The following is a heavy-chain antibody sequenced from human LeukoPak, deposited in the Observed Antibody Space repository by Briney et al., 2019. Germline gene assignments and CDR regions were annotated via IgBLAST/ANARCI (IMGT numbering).Heavy chain of an antibody. J-gene: IGHJ5*02. Sequence: GESLKISCKGSGSSFTSYWIGWVRQMPGKGLEWMGIIYPGDSDTRYSPSFQGQVTISADKSISTAFLQWSSLKASDTAIYYCARQLVPATSWFDPWGQGTLVTVSS. D-gene: IGHD2-15*01. CDR2: IYPGDSDT. CDR1: GSSFTSYW. V-gene: IGHV5-51*01. CDR3: ARQLVPATSWFDP.